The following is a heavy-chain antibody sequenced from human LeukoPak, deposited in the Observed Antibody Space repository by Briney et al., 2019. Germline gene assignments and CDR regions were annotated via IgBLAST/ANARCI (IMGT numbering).Heavy chain of an antibody. CDR2: IYHSGST. D-gene: IGHD5-12*01. J-gene: IGHJ4*02. Sequence: PSETLSLTCAVSGYSISSAYYWGWIRPPPGKGLELIGSIYHSGSTYYNPSLKNRVTISVDTSKNQFSLKLSSVTAADTAVYYCARVGGYDKGSYFDYWGQGTLVTVSS. CDR3: ARVGGYDKGSYFDY. CDR1: GYSISSAYY. V-gene: IGHV4-38-2*01.